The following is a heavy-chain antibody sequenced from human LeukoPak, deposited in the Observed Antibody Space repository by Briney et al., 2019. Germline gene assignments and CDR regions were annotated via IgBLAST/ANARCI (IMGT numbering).Heavy chain of an antibody. CDR1: GGSISNYY. V-gene: IGHV4-4*07. J-gene: IGHJ4*02. CDR2: ISASGNT. D-gene: IGHD1-1*01. CDR3: ARQGVATGIDY. Sequence: SETLSLTCTVAGGSISNYYCSWIRQPARKGLEWIGRISASGNTNYNPSLKSRVTMSVDTSMNLFALKLSSVTAADTAVYYCARQGVATGIDYWGQGTLVTVSS.